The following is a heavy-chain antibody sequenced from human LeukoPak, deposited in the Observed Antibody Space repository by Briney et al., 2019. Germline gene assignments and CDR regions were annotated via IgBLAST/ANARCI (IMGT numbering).Heavy chain of an antibody. J-gene: IGHJ4*02. CDR2: ISGSGGST. Sequence: GGSLRLSCAASGFTFSSYAMGWVRQAPGKGLEWVSAISGSGGSTYYADSVKGRFTISRDNSKNTLYLQMNSLRAEDTAVYYCAKVTIARFGELCFDYWGQGTLVTVSS. V-gene: IGHV3-23*01. CDR3: AKVTIARFGELCFDY. D-gene: IGHD3-10*01. CDR1: GFTFSSYA.